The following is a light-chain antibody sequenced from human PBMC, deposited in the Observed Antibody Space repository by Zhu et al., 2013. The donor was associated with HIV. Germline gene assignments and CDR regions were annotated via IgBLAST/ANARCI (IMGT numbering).Light chain of an antibody. CDR2: GNT. CDR3: QSFDSTLSGFV. J-gene: IGLJ1*01. CDR1: SSNIGSNT. Sequence: QSVLTQPPSASGTPGQRVTISCSGTSSNIGSNTVHWYQQLPGTAPKLLIYGNTNRPSGVPDRFSGSKSGTSASLAITGLQADDEADYYCQSFDSTLSGFVFGTGTKITVL. V-gene: IGLV1-40*01.